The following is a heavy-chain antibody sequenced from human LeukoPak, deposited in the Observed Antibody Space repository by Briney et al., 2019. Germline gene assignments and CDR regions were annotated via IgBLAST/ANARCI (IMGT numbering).Heavy chain of an antibody. CDR1: GFIFSSSE. V-gene: IGHV4-4*02. D-gene: IGHD3-9*01. J-gene: IGHJ3*02. Sequence: GSLRLSCAASGFIFSSSEMNWIRQPPGKGLEWIGEIYHSGSTNYNPSLKSRLTISVDKSKNQFSLKLTSVTAADTAVYYCARDRPTLRYFDWSHAFDIWGQGTMVIVSS. CDR2: IYHSGST. CDR3: ARDRPTLRYFDWSHAFDI.